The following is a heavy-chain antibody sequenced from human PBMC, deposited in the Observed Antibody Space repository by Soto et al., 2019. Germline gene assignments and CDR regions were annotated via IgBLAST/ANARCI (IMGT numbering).Heavy chain of an antibody. Sequence: SQTLSLTCAISGDSVSSNSAAWNWIRQSPSRGLEWLGRTYYRSKLYNDYAVSVKSRITINPDTSKNLFSLQLNSVTPEDTAVYYCARGLDPYCSSTSCYAFDYWGQGTLVTVSS. CDR3: ARGLDPYCSSTSCYAFDY. V-gene: IGHV6-1*01. CDR2: TYYRSKLYN. J-gene: IGHJ4*02. D-gene: IGHD2-2*01. CDR1: GDSVSSNSAA.